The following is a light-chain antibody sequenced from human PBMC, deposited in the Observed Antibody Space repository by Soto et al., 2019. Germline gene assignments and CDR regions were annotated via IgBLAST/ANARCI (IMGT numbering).Light chain of an antibody. Sequence: QSALTQPASVSGSPGQSITISCTGTSSDVGGYNCVSWYQQHPGKAPKLMIYEVSNRPSEISDRFSGSRSANTASLTISGLQAEDEGDYYCTSYATSNTWLFGGGTKLTVL. CDR1: SSDVGGYNC. CDR3: TSYATSNTWL. J-gene: IGLJ3*02. V-gene: IGLV2-14*01. CDR2: EVS.